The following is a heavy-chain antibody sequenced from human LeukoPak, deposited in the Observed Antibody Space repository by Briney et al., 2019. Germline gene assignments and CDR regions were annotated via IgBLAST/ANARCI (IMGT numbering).Heavy chain of an antibody. J-gene: IGHJ3*02. CDR2: IYSGGST. V-gene: IGHV3-66*01. D-gene: IGHD3-9*01. CDR1: GFTVSSNY. Sequence: GGSLRLSCAASGFTVSSNYMSWVRQAPGKGLEWVAVIYSGGSTYYADSVKGRVTISRDNSKNTLYHQMNSLTAEDTAVYYCAVLAGDIFRAFDIWGQGTLVTVSS. CDR3: AVLAGDIFRAFDI.